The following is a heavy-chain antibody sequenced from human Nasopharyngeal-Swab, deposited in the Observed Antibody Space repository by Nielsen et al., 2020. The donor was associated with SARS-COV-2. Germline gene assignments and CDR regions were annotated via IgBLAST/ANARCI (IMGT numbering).Heavy chain of an antibody. CDR2: TRNKANSYTT. CDR1: GFSFSEYY. J-gene: IGHJ2*01. CDR3: ARGGTYYNWYFDP. V-gene: IGHV3-72*01. Sequence: GESLKISCAASGFSFSEYYMSWIRQAPGKGLEWVGRTRNKANSYTTEYAASVKGRFTISRDDSKNSLFLQMNSLKTEDTAVYYCARGGTYYNWYFDPWGRGTLVTVSS. D-gene: IGHD1-26*01.